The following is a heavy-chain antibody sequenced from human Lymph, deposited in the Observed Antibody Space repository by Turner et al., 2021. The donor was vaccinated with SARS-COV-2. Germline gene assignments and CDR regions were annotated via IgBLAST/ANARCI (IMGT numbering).Heavy chain of an antibody. Sequence: QVQLVESGGGVVQPGRSLRRACAASGFTFSSYGMHWVRQAPVKGLECVAVIWYDGSNKYYADSVKGRFTISRDNSKNTLYLQMNSLRAEDTAVYYCARDLRFGELPAADHWGQGTLVTVSS. CDR1: GFTFSSYG. CDR2: IWYDGSNK. J-gene: IGHJ4*02. V-gene: IGHV3-33*01. CDR3: ARDLRFGELPAADH. D-gene: IGHD3-10*01.